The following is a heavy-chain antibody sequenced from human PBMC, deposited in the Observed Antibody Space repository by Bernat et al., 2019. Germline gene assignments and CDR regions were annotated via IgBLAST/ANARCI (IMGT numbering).Heavy chain of an antibody. J-gene: IGHJ6*02. Sequence: QVQLVESGGGVVRPGRSLRLSCAASGFSFSTYAMHWVRQAPGKGLEWVAVISYDGRNKYYADSVQARFIISRDDSENTLYLQMDSLKSEDTAVYYCVRDGAALYYYHGMDVWGRGTTVTVSS. CDR1: GFSFSTYA. D-gene: IGHD6-25*01. V-gene: IGHV3-30*04. CDR3: VRDGAALYYYHGMDV. CDR2: ISYDGRNK.